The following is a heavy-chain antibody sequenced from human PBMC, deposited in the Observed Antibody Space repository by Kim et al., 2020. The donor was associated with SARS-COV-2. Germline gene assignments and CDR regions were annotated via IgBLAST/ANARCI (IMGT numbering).Heavy chain of an antibody. CDR2: DGTEK. J-gene: IGHJ4*02. CDR3: ARGRGLDS. Sequence: DGTEKYYVNSVKGRLTVSRDNARKSVYLQMNSLRAEDTAVYYCARGRGLDSWGQGTLVTVSS. V-gene: IGHV3-7*01.